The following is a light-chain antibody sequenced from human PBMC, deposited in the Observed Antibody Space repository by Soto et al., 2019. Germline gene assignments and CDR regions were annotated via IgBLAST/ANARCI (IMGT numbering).Light chain of an antibody. CDR2: DVT. Sequence: QSVLTQPASVSGSPGQSITFSCTGSSSDIGGYNHVSWYQQHPGKAPKLLIYDVTNRPSGVSNRFSGSKSGNTASLTISGLQAEDEADYYCSSYAISDTRLFRGGTK. CDR3: SSYAISDTRL. CDR1: SSDIGGYNH. J-gene: IGLJ2*01. V-gene: IGLV2-14*03.